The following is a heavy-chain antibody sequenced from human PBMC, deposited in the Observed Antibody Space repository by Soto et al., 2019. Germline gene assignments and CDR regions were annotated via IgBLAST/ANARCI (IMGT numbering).Heavy chain of an antibody. Sequence: QITLKESGPTLVRPPQTLTLTCTFSGFSLTSGVGVGWIRQPPGKALEWLALIYWDDDKRYSPSLKNRLTITKDTSNNPVVLTMNNVGPVDTATYFCAHIDPEIVTVGGHGGFDYWGQGTLVTVSS. J-gene: IGHJ4*02. D-gene: IGHD5-12*01. CDR2: IYWDDDK. CDR3: AHIDPEIVTVGGHGGFDY. V-gene: IGHV2-5*02. CDR1: GFSLTSGVG.